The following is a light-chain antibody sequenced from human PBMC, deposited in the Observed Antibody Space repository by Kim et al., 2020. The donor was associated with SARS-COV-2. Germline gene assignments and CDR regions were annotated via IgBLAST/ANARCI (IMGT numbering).Light chain of an antibody. V-gene: IGKV1-5*01. CDR1: QNIGSW. CDR2: DAS. CDR3: QHYDSYSWT. J-gene: IGKJ1*01. Sequence: DIQMTQSPSTLSASVGDRVTITCRASQNIGSWLAWYQQRPGKAPTLLVSDASTLKSGVPSRFSGSGSGTEFTLTISSLQPDDFATYFCQHYDSYSWTFGQGTKVDIK.